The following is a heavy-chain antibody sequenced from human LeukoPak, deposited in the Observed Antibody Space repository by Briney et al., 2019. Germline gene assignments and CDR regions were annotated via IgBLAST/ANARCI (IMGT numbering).Heavy chain of an antibody. CDR2: IYHSGST. J-gene: IGHJ3*01. CDR1: GFTFSSYEM. V-gene: IGHV4-4*02. CDR3: ARQGEDGDYGDV. D-gene: IGHD4-17*01. Sequence: GSLRLSCAASGFTFSSYEMNWVRQAPGKGLEWIGEIYHSGSTNYNPSLKSRVTISVDKSKNQFSLKLTSVTAADTAVYYCARQGEDGDYGDVWGQGTMVTVSS.